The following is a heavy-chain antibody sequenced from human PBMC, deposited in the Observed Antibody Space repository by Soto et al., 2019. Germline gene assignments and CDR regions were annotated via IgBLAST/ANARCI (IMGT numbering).Heavy chain of an antibody. V-gene: IGHV4-4*02. J-gene: IGHJ4*02. CDR1: GGSISSSNW. CDR2: IYHSGST. D-gene: IGHD6-19*01. CDR3: ARVAVAGTRVDY. Sequence: QVQLQESGPGLVKPSGTLSLTCAVSGGSISSSNWWSWVRQPPRKGLEWIGEIYHSGSTNYNPSLKSRVTISVDKPTNPCALKLSSVTAADTAVYYCARVAVAGTRVDYWGQGTLVTVSS.